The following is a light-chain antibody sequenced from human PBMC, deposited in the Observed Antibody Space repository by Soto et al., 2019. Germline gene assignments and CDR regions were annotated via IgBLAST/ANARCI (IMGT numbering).Light chain of an antibody. J-gene: IGKJ1*01. CDR3: QQYNNWPWT. V-gene: IGKV3-15*01. CDR1: QSISDT. CDR2: GAS. Sequence: ETVMTQSPATLSVSAGGRATLSFRASQSISDTLAWYQQKPGQAPRLLIHGASTRATGFPARFSGSGSGTDFTLTISSLQSEDFAVYYCQQYNNWPWTFGQGTKVDI.